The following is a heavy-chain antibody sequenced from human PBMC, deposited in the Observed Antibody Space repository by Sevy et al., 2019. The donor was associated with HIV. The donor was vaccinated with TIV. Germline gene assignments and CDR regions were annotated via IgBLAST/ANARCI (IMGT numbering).Heavy chain of an antibody. Sequence: SLKSSCAASGFTFDDYAMHWVRQAPGKGLEWVSGISWNSGSIGYADSVKGRFTISRDNAKNSLYLQMNSLRAEDTALYYCAKALDSSGYLVLDYWGQGTLVTVSS. J-gene: IGHJ4*02. CDR2: ISWNSGSI. D-gene: IGHD3-22*01. CDR1: GFTFDDYA. V-gene: IGHV3-9*01. CDR3: AKALDSSGYLVLDY.